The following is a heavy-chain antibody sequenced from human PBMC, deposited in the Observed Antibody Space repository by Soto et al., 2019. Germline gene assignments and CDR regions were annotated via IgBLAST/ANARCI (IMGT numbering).Heavy chain of an antibody. Sequence: RASVKVPCKAGGYTFSDYYIQWVRQAPGQGLEYMGWISPKSGGTNYAQKFQGRVSMTWDTSLKTAYMELSSLMSEDTAVYYCARPPGYISDWYYFDLWGQGTQVTVSS. J-gene: IGHJ4*02. D-gene: IGHD3-9*01. CDR2: ISPKSGGT. CDR3: ARPPGYISDWYYFDL. V-gene: IGHV1-2*02. CDR1: GYTFSDYY.